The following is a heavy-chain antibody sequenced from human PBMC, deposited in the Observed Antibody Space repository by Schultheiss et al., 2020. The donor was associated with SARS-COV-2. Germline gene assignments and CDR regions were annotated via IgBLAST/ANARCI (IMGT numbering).Heavy chain of an antibody. CDR2: ISGSGGST. D-gene: IGHD4-11*01. CDR3: ARGDPTVTYYYYYGMDV. J-gene: IGHJ6*02. CDR1: GFTFGDYA. Sequence: GGSLRLSCTGSGFTFGDYALSWVRQAPGKGLEWVSAISGSGGSTYYADSVKGRFTISRDNSKNTLYLQMNSLRAEDTAVYYCARGDPTVTYYYYYGMDVWGQGTTVTVSS. V-gene: IGHV3-23*01.